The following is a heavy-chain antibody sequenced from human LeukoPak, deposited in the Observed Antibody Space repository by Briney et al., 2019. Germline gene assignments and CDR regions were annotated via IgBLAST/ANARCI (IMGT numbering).Heavy chain of an antibody. V-gene: IGHV1-2*02. CDR2: INPNSGGT. J-gene: IGHJ6*03. D-gene: IGHD4-17*01. CDR1: GYTFTGYY. CDR3: ARSKETAYGDYVGAYYMDV. Sequence: ASVKVSCKASGYTFTGYYMHWVRQAPGQGLEWMGWINPNSGGTNYAQKFQGRVTMTRDTSISTAYMELSRLRSDDTAVYYCARSKETAYGDYVGAYYMDVWGKGTTVTVSS.